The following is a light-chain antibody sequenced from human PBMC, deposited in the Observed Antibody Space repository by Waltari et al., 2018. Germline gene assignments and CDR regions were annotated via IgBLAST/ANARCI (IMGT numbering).Light chain of an antibody. V-gene: IGLV2-14*01. CDR1: SSDVGYNY. Sequence: SALTQPASVSGSPGQSITISCTGTSSDVGYNYVSWYQQFPGKAPKLGIYDGSHRPAGVSNRFSGSKSGNTASLTISGLQAEDEADYLCSSYITSSTLFGGGTKLTVL. CDR2: DGS. CDR3: SSYITSSTL. J-gene: IGLJ2*01.